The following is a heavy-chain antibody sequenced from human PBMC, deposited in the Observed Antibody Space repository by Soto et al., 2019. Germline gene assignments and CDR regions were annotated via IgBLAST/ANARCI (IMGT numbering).Heavy chain of an antibody. CDR3: TRCPADHNSVWGTYRFRGSDY. D-gene: IGHD3-16*02. Sequence: ASVKVSCKASGYTFSSFDITWVRQATGQGLEWMGWMNPNSGNTGYAQKLQGRVTMTRNTSMSTAYMELSSLRSEDTAIYYCTRCPADHNSVWGTYRFRGSDYWGQGTMVTVSS. CDR2: MNPNSGNT. V-gene: IGHV1-8*01. J-gene: IGHJ4*02. CDR1: GYTFSSFD.